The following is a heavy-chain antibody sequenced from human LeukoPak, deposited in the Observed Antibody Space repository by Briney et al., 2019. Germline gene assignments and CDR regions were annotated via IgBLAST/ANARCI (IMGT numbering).Heavy chain of an antibody. CDR2: ISGNGGST. CDR3: AKIERWLVHGFDL. J-gene: IGHJ2*01. CDR1: GFTFSSYE. V-gene: IGHV3-23*01. Sequence: PGGSLRLSCAASGFTFSSYEMNWVRQAPGKGLEWVASISGNGGSTYYADSVKGRFTISRDNSRNAVFLQMISPRDDDTAIYYCAKIERWLVHGFDLWGRGTLVTVSS. D-gene: IGHD6-19*01.